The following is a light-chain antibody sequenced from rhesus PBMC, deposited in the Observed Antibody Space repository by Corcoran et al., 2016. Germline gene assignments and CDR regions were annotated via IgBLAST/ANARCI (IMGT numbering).Light chain of an antibody. CDR2: YDY. J-gene: IGLJ1*01. CDR1: NIGSKF. V-gene: IGLV3-36*02. Sequence: SSDLTQPPSVSVYPGQTARITCGGDNIGSKFINWYQQRPPQAPVLVLYYDYERPSGIPERFSVSRSGNTATLTMRGVEAGDEDGFYCQVWDSGRDQHIFGSGTRLTVL. CDR3: QVWDSGRDQHI.